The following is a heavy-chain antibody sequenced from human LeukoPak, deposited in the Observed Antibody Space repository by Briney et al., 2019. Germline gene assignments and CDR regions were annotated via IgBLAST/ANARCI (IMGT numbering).Heavy chain of an antibody. J-gene: IGHJ6*02. CDR2: ISAYNGNT. Sequence: ASVKVSCKASGYTFTSYGISWVRQAPGQGLEWMGWISAYNGNTNYAQKLQGRVTMTTDTSTSTAYMELRSLRSDDTAVYYCARDLGATIARGTYYYYGMDVWGQGTTVTASS. CDR1: GYTFTSYG. CDR3: ARDLGATIARGTYYYYGMDV. D-gene: IGHD5-12*01. V-gene: IGHV1-18*01.